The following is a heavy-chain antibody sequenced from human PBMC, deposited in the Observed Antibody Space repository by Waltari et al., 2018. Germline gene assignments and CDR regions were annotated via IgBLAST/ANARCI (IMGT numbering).Heavy chain of an antibody. Sequence: EVQLVESGGGLVQPGGSLRLSCAASGFTFSSYAMSWVRQAPGKGLEWVSAISGSGGSTYYADSVKGRFTISRDNSKNTLYLKMNSLRAEDTAVYYCAKGGAGAMGGINAFDIWGQGTMVTVSS. J-gene: IGHJ3*02. CDR3: AKGGAGAMGGINAFDI. CDR2: ISGSGGST. V-gene: IGHV3-23*04. D-gene: IGHD1-26*01. CDR1: GFTFSSYA.